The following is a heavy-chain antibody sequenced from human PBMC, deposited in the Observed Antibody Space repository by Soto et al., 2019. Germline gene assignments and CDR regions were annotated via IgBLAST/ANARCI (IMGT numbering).Heavy chain of an antibody. CDR2: ISGSGGST. D-gene: IGHD6-13*01. CDR1: GLTFCSYS. V-gene: IGHV3-23*01. Sequence: GGSLRLSCAASGLTFCSYSMSWVRQATGKGLERVSAISGSGGSTYYADSVKGRFTISRDNSKNTLYLQMNSLRAEDTAVYYCAKDLYSSSWYYYYYCMDVWGQGTTVTVSS. J-gene: IGHJ6*02. CDR3: AKDLYSSSWYYYYYCMDV.